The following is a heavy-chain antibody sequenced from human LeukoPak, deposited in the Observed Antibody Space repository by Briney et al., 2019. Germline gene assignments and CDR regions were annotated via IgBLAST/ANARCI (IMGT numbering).Heavy chain of an antibody. Sequence: SETLSLTCTVSGGSISSSNYYWGWIRQPPGKGLEWFGIIYYTGSTFYNPSLKSRVTISVDTSMRQFSLKLRSVTAADTAVFYCARLRKPAAGTWVFDTSGYYFDFWGQGTLVTVSS. CDR2: IYYTGST. V-gene: IGHV4-39*01. J-gene: IGHJ4*02. CDR1: GGSISSSNYY. CDR3: ARLRKPAAGTWVFDTSGYYFDF. D-gene: IGHD6-13*01.